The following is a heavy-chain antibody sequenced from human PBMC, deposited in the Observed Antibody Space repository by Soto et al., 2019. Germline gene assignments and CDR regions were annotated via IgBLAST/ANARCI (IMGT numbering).Heavy chain of an antibody. D-gene: IGHD5-12*01. J-gene: IGHJ4*02. CDR3: ARANGYSGYDSLDY. CDR1: GFIFSRYA. CDR2: ISSSSSYI. Sequence: EVLLVESGGGLVKPGGSLRLSCESSGFIFSRYAMNWVRQAPGKGMEWVSAISSSSSYIYYKDSVKARFTISRDNATNSLLLQMNSLRAEDTALYFCARANGYSGYDSLDYWGQGALVTVSA. V-gene: IGHV3-21*01.